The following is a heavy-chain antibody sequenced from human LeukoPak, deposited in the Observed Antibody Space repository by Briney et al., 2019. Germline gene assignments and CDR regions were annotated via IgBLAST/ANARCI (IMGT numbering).Heavy chain of an antibody. Sequence: GGSLRLSCAASGFTFSDHYMDWVRQAPGKGLEWVGRTSNKPRSYTTEYAASVKGRFTISREDSQNSLYLQTNSLKTEDTAVYYCARGALWLGDNYNYFMDVWGQGTTVTVSS. J-gene: IGHJ6*02. CDR1: GFTFSDHY. CDR3: ARGALWLGDNYNYFMDV. V-gene: IGHV3-72*01. D-gene: IGHD3-10*01. CDR2: TSNKPRSYTT.